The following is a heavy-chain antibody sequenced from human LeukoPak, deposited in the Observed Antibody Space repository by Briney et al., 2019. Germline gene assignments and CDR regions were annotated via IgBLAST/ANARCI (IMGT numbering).Heavy chain of an antibody. D-gene: IGHD5-18*01. CDR2: ISGSGGST. Sequence: GGSLRLSCAASGFTFSSYAMSWVRQAPGKGLEWVSAISGSGGSTYYADSVKGRFTISRDNSKNTLYLQMNSLRAEDTAVYYCAKDTPPGGYSYGYNAFDIWGQGTMVTVSS. CDR1: GFTFSSYA. CDR3: AKDTPPGGYSYGYNAFDI. V-gene: IGHV3-23*01. J-gene: IGHJ3*02.